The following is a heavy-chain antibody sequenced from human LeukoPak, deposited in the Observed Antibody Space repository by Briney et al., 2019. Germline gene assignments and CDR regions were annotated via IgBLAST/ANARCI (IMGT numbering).Heavy chain of an antibody. J-gene: IGHJ3*02. D-gene: IGHD3-22*01. Sequence: QSGGSLRLSCAASGFTFSSYGMHWVRQAPGKGLEWVAFIRYDGSNKYYADSVKGRFTISRDNAKNSLYLQMNSLRAEDTALYYCAKDIVYYDSSRFDAFDIWGQGTMVTVSS. CDR2: IRYDGSNK. CDR3: AKDIVYYDSSRFDAFDI. CDR1: GFTFSSYG. V-gene: IGHV3-30*02.